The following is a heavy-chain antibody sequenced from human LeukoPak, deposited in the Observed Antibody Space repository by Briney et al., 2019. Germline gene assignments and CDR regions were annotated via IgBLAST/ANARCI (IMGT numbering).Heavy chain of an antibody. Sequence: PSETLSLTCTVSGGSISSSSYYWGWIRQPPGKGLEWIGSIYYSGSTYYNPSLKSRVTISVDTSKNQSSLKLSSVTAADTAVYYCARDGNGDYWFDPWGQGTLVTVSS. CDR2: IYYSGST. V-gene: IGHV4-39*07. J-gene: IGHJ5*02. CDR1: GGSISSSSYY. D-gene: IGHD4-17*01. CDR3: ARDGNGDYWFDP.